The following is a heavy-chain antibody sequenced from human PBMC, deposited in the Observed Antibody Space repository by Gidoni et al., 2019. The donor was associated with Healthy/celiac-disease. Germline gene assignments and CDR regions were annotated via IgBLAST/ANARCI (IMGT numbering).Heavy chain of an antibody. CDR3: AKEADSNYGAY. CDR1: GFTFSSYA. CDR2: ISGSGSST. V-gene: IGHV3-23*01. D-gene: IGHD4-4*01. J-gene: IGHJ4*02. Sequence: VQLLESGGGLVHLGGSLRLPCAPSGFTFSSYAMSWVRQAPGKGLGWVSAISGSGSSTYYADSVKGRFTISRDNSKNTLYLQMNSLRAEDTAVYYCAKEADSNYGAYWGQGTLVTVSS.